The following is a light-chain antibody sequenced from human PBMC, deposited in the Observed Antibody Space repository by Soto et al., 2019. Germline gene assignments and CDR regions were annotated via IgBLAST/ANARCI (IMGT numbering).Light chain of an antibody. J-gene: IGKJ1*01. Sequence: EIVMTQSTATLSMSPGQRVTLSCRASQSVSSNLAWNQQKPGQAPRLLIYGASTRATGIPDRFSGSGSGTEFTLTISSLQSEDFAVYYCQQYNIWPWTFGQGTKVEIK. CDR2: GAS. CDR3: QQYNIWPWT. V-gene: IGKV3-15*01. CDR1: QSVSSN.